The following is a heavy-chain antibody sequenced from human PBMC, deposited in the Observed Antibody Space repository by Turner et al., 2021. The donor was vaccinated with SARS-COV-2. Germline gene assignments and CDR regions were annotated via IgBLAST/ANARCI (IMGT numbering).Heavy chain of an antibody. CDR1: GFPLSTYS. CDR2: ISSSSSYI. Sequence: EVQLVESGGGLVKPGGSLTLACAASGFPLSTYSMNWVRQAPGKGLEWVSSISSSSSYIYYATSVKGRLTISRDNAKNSLYLQMNSLRAEDTAVYYCARARWHYYDSSGYYPDAFDIWGQGTMVTVSS. D-gene: IGHD3-22*01. J-gene: IGHJ3*02. CDR3: ARARWHYYDSSGYYPDAFDI. V-gene: IGHV3-21*01.